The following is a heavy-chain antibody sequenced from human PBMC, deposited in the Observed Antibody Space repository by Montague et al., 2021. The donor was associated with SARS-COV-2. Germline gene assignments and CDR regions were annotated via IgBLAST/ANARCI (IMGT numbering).Heavy chain of an antibody. Sequence: SETLSLTCIVSGGSINSFYWSWIRQPPGKGLEWIGYIYHSGTTHYSPSPKSRVAISLDTSKNQFSLTLNSVTAADTAVYYCARPSMVSRNYYYYGIDVWGQGTTVTVSS. CDR3: ARPSMVSRNYYYYGIDV. J-gene: IGHJ6*02. V-gene: IGHV4-59*01. CDR2: IYHSGTT. CDR1: GGSINSFY. D-gene: IGHD2-21*01.